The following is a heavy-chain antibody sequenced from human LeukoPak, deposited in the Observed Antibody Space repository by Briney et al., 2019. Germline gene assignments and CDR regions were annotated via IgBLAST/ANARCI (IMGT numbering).Heavy chain of an antibody. Sequence: GGSLRLSCAAFGFTFSDSWMSWVRQAPGKGLEWVANMNQDGSAKGYVDSVKGRFIISRDNARNSLYLQMSSLRPEDTAVYYCATYTHWVAGDVWGQGTTVTVSS. V-gene: IGHV3-7*01. CDR3: ATYTHWVAGDV. D-gene: IGHD3-16*01. CDR1: GFTFSDSW. CDR2: MNQDGSAK. J-gene: IGHJ6*02.